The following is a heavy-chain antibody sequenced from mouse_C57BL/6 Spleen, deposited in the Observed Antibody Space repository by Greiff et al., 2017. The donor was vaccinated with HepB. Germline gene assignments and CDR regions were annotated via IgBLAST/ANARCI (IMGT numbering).Heavy chain of an antibody. CDR1: GFSLSTSGMG. Sequence: QVTLKESGPGILQSSQTLSLTCSFSGFSLSTSGMGVSWIRQPSGKGLEWLAHIYWDDDKRYNPSLKSRLTISKDTSRNQVFLKITSVDTADTATYYCARSAITTVVAYYFDYWGQGTTLTVSS. V-gene: IGHV8-12*01. CDR3: ARSAITTVVAYYFDY. D-gene: IGHD1-1*01. CDR2: IYWDDDK. J-gene: IGHJ2*01.